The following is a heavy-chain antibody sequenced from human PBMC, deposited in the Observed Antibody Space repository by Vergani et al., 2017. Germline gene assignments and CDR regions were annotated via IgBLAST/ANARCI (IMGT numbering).Heavy chain of an antibody. CDR1: GFTFSSYA. J-gene: IGHJ4*02. CDR2: SSGSGGST. Sequence: ELQLVESGGGLVQPGGSLRLSCAASGFTFSSYAMSWVRQAPGKGLEWVSASSGSGGSTYYADSGKGRFTISRDNSKNTLYLQMNSLRAGDTAVYYCAKDGLGGRIAAGRGDFDYWGQGTLVTVSS. D-gene: IGHD6-13*01. V-gene: IGHV3-23*04. CDR3: AKDGLGGRIAAGRGDFDY.